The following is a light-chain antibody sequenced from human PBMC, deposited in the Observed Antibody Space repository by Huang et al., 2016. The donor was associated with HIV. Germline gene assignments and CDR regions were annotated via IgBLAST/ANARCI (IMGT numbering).Light chain of an antibody. V-gene: IGKV3-20*01. J-gene: IGKJ1*01. Sequence: IVLTQSPGTLSLSPGERATLSCRASQSVSSNYLAWYQQKPGQAPRLLIYNTSNRATGIPDRFSGSGSGTDFTLTISRLEPEDFAVYYCQQFGNSPWTFGQGTNVEIK. CDR1: QSVSSNY. CDR3: QQFGNSPWT. CDR2: NTS.